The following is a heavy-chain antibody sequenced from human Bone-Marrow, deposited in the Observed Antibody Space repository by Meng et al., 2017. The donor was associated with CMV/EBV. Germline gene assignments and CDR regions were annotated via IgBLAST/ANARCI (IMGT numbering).Heavy chain of an antibody. J-gene: IGHJ3*02. CDR3: ARESYCSSPNCYFSLAFDI. Sequence: SETLSLTCTVSGGSISSHYWSWIRQAPGKGLEWIGYITDRGSTSYNPSLKSRVSILVEADKNQFSLRLSSVTAADTAVYYCARESYCSSPNCYFSLAFDIWGQGTMVTFSS. D-gene: IGHD2-2*01. V-gene: IGHV4-59*11. CDR1: GGSISSHY. CDR2: ITDRGST.